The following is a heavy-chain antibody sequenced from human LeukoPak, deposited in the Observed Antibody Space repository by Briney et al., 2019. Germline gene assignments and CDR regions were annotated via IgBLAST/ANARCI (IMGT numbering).Heavy chain of an antibody. J-gene: IGHJ3*02. CDR1: GGSISSSSYY. CDR3: ARGYYDSSGYYLGGDAFDI. D-gene: IGHD3-22*01. CDR2: IYYSGST. Sequence: PSETLSLTCTVSGGSISSSSYYWGWIRQPPGKGLEWIGSIYYSGSTYYNPSLKSRVTISVDTSKNQFSLKLSSVTAADTAVYYCARGYYDSSGYYLGGDAFDIWGQGTMVTVSS. V-gene: IGHV4-39*01.